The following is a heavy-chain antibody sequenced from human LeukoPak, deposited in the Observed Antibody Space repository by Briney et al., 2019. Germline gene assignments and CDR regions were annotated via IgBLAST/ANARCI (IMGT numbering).Heavy chain of an antibody. V-gene: IGHV3-43*02. CDR1: GFTFNNHA. D-gene: IGHD3-22*01. J-gene: IGHJ6*02. CDR2: IGGDGDPI. Sequence: PGGSLRLSCAASGFTFNNHAMHWVRQVPGKGLEWVSLIGGDGDPIFYADSVMGRFTISRDNSKNSLYLQMNSLRPEDTALYYCAKDLTYYYDSDGYYYAGRDFHYGMDVWGQGTTVTVSS. CDR3: AKDLTYYYDSDGYYYAGRDFHYGMDV.